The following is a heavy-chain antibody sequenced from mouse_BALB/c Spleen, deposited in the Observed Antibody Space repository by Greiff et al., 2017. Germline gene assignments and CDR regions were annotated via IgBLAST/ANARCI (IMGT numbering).Heavy chain of an antibody. CDR1: GYTFTSYV. J-gene: IGHJ1*01. Sequence: VQLQQSGPELVKPGASVKMSCKASGYTFTSYVMHWVKQKPGQGLEWIGYINPYNDGTKYNEKFKGKATLTSDKSSSTAYMELSSLTSEDSAVYYCARKGLYDSYWYFDVWGAGTTVTVSS. CDR2: INPYNDGT. V-gene: IGHV1-14*01. D-gene: IGHD2-3*01. CDR3: ARKGLYDSYWYFDV.